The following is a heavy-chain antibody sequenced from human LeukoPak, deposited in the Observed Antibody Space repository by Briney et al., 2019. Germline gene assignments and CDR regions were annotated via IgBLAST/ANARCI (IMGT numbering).Heavy chain of an antibody. V-gene: IGHV4-39*07. CDR3: ARVLLYDSSGYYYPDAFDI. D-gene: IGHD3-22*01. J-gene: IGHJ3*02. Sequence: SETLSLTCTVSGVSISSSNSYWGWIRQPPGKGLEWIGSIYYSGNTYYNASLKSQVSISIDTSKNQFSLRLTSVTAADTAVYYCARVLLYDSSGYYYPDAFDIWGQGTMVTVSS. CDR2: IYYSGNT. CDR1: GVSISSSNSY.